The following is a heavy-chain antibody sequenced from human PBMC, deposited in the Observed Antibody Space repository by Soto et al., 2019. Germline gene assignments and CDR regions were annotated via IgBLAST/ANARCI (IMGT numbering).Heavy chain of an antibody. J-gene: IGHJ4*02. Sequence: EVQLVESGGGLVKPGGSLRLSCAASGFTLSSYSMNWVRQAPGKGLEWVSSISSSSSYIYYADSVKGRFTISRDNAKNSLYLQMNSLRAEDTAVYYCARDQPGYSYGYGLGYWGQGTLLTVSS. D-gene: IGHD5-18*01. CDR2: ISSSSSYI. V-gene: IGHV3-21*01. CDR1: GFTLSSYS. CDR3: ARDQPGYSYGYGLGY.